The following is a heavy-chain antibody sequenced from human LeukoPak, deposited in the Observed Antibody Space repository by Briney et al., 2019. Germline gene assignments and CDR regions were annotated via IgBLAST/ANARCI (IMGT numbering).Heavy chain of an antibody. CDR3: AKDKEYYDFWSGYLPSYGMDV. CDR2: ISGSGGST. Sequence: GGSLRLSCAASGFTFSSYWMSWVRQAPGKGLEWVSAISGSGGSTYYADSVKGRFTISRDNSKNTLYLQMNSLRAEDTAVYYCAKDKEYYDFWSGYLPSYGMDVWGQGTTVTVSS. J-gene: IGHJ6*02. V-gene: IGHV3-23*01. D-gene: IGHD3-3*01. CDR1: GFTFSSYW.